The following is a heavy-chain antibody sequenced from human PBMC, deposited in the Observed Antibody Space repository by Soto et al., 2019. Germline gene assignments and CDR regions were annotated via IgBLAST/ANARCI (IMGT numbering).Heavy chain of an antibody. V-gene: IGHV3-23*01. Sequence: EVQLLESGGGLVQPGGSLRLSCTASGFTFSSYVMSWVRQAPGKGLEWVSAIGARGDNTNYAESVKGRFTNSRDNSRNALYLQMDSLRADDTDVYYCAKERYWGQGTLFTVSA. CDR2: IGARGDNT. CDR1: GFTFSSYV. CDR3: AKERY. J-gene: IGHJ4*02.